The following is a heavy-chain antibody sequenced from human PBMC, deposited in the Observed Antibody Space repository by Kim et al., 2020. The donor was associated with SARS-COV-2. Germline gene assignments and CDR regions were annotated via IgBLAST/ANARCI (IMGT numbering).Heavy chain of an antibody. D-gene: IGHD2-8*01. J-gene: IGHJ4*02. CDR3: ARGGLVWTRFFDY. V-gene: IGHV4-34*01. Sequence: YNPSLKSRVTISVDTSKNQFSLKLSSVTAADTAVYYCARGGLVWTRFFDYWGQGTLVTVSS.